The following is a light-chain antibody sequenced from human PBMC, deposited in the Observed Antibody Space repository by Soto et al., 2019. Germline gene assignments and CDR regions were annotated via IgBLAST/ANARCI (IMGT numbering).Light chain of an antibody. V-gene: IGLV2-14*01. CDR2: EVN. CDR3: SSYTSTSSLYV. Sequence: QSALTQSASVSGSPGQSITISCTGSGSDVGGYNYVSWYQQHPDKAPKLIIFEVNSRPSGVSHRFSGSKSGNTASLTISGLQTEDGADYYCSSYTSTSSLYVFGTGTKVTVL. CDR1: GSDVGGYNY. J-gene: IGLJ1*01.